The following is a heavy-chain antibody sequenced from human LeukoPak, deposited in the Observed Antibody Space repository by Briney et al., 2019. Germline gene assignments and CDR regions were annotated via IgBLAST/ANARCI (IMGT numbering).Heavy chain of an antibody. J-gene: IGHJ3*02. D-gene: IGHD3-22*01. V-gene: IGHV3-23*01. CDR3: AKDREDYYDSSGYYYRGAFDI. CDR1: GFTFSSYA. CDR2: ISGSGGST. Sequence: GGSLRLSCAASGFTFSSYAMSWVRQAPGKGLEWVSAISGSGGSTYYADSVKGRFTISGDNSKNTLYLQMNSLRAEDTAVYYCAKDREDYYDSSGYYYRGAFDIWGQGTMVTVSS.